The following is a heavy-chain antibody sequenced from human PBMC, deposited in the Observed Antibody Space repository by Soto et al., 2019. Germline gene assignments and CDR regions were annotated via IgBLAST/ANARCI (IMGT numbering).Heavy chain of an antibody. CDR3: ARLYYYDSSGYYAAH. Sequence: SVKVSCKASGGTFSSYTISWVRQAPGQGLEWMGRIIPILGIANYAQKFQGRVTITADKSTSTAYMELSSLRSEDTAVYYCARLYYYDSSGYYAAHWGQGTLVTVSS. D-gene: IGHD3-22*01. J-gene: IGHJ4*02. CDR1: GGTFSSYT. CDR2: IIPILGIA. V-gene: IGHV1-69*02.